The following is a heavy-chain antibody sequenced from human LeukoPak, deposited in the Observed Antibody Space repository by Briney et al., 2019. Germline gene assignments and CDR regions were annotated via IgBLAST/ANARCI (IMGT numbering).Heavy chain of an antibody. V-gene: IGHV3-30-3*01. J-gene: IGHJ4*02. D-gene: IGHD3-16*01. CDR1: GFTFSSYA. CDR2: ISYDGSNK. Sequence: AGGSLRRSCAASGFTFSSYAMHWVRQAPGKGLEWVAVISYDGSNKYYADSVKGRFTISRDNSKNTLYLQMNSLRAEDTAVYYCARDWGSTFDYWGQGTLVTVSS. CDR3: ARDWGSTFDY.